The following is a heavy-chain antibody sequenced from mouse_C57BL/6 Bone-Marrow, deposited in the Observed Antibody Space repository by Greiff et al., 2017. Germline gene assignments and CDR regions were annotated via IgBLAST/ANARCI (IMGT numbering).Heavy chain of an antibody. CDR2: IWSGGST. V-gene: IGHV2-2*01. J-gene: IGHJ3*01. D-gene: IGHD2-14*01. Sequence: QVQLKESGPGLVQPSQSLSITCTVSGFSLTSYGVHWVRQSPGKGLEWLGVIWSGGSTDYNAAFISRLSISKDNSKSQVFFKMNSLQADDTAIYYCARGGTLAYWGQGTLVTVS. CDR3: ARGGTLAY. CDR1: GFSLTSYG.